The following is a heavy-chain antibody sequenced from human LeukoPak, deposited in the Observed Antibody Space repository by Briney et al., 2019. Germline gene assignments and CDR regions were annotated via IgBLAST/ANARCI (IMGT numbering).Heavy chain of an antibody. D-gene: IGHD6-19*01. CDR2: IYYSGST. J-gene: IGHJ4*02. V-gene: IGHV4-39*07. CDR1: GFSFSSHY. Sequence: GALRLSCTASGFSFSSHYMNWVRQPPGKGLEWIGSIYYSGSTYYNPSLKSRVTISVDTSKNQFSLKLSSVTAADTAVYYCARDRGSSGWYRGYFDYWGQGTLVTVSS. CDR3: ARDRGSSGWYRGYFDY.